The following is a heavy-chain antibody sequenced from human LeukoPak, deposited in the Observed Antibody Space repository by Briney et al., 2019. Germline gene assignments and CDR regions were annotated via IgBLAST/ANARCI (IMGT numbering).Heavy chain of an antibody. J-gene: IGHJ4*02. CDR1: GFTVNSSY. CDR2: IYSGGST. V-gene: IGHV3-53*01. CDR3: ASGRGLY. Sequence: PEGSLRLSCAASGFTVNSSYMSWVRQAPGKGLEWVSLIYSGGSTNYPDSVRGRFTISRDNSKNTLYLQMNSLRVEDTAVYYCASGRGLYWGQGTLVTVSS. D-gene: IGHD1-26*01.